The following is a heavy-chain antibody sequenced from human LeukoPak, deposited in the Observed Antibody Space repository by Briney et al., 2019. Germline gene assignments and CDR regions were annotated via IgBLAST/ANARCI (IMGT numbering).Heavy chain of an antibody. CDR2: ISTSSSYI. V-gene: IGHV3-21*01. J-gene: IGHJ4*02. Sequence: GGSLRLSCAASGFTFSSYSMNWVRQAPGKGLEWVSSISTSSSYIYYADSVKGRFTISRDNAKNSLYLQMNSLRAEDTAVYYCAKNSLSSRLRYFDYWGQGTLVTVSS. D-gene: IGHD4-17*01. CDR3: AKNSLSSRLRYFDY. CDR1: GFTFSSYS.